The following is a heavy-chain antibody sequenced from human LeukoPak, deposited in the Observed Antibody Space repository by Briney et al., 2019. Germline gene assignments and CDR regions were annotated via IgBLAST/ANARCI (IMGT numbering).Heavy chain of an antibody. D-gene: IGHD3-22*01. CDR2: ISRSGVAT. J-gene: IGHJ4*02. Sequence: PGGSLRLSCAASGFTFSSFEMKWVRQAPGKGLEWVSTISRSGVATYYANSVKGRFTISRDNSKNTVYVQMNSLRAEDTAIYYCAKHSHDGSAPYYEVQLDYWGQGTLVTVSS. V-gene: IGHV3-23*01. CDR1: GFTFSSFE. CDR3: AKHSHDGSAPYYEVQLDY.